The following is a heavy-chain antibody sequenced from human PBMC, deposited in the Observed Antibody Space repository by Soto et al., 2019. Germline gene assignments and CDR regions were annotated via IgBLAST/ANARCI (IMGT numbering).Heavy chain of an antibody. D-gene: IGHD3-16*01. CDR3: ARSGLTFRGVV. Sequence: PSETLSLTCTVSGCSISGHFLSWIRQPPGKGLEWIGCIFHTGSTNYNASLASRVAISVDTSKTQISLSLRSVAAADTALYYCARSGLTFRGVVWGQGIPVTVSS. J-gene: IGHJ4*01. V-gene: IGHV4-59*11. CDR2: IFHTGST. CDR1: GCSISGHF.